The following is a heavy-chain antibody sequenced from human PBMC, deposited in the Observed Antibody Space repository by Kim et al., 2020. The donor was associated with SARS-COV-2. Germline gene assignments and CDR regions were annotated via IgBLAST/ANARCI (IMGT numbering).Heavy chain of an antibody. CDR1: GGSFSGYY. CDR3: ARGLVRGYGGVGY. V-gene: IGHV4-34*01. CDR2: INHSGST. Sequence: SETLSLTCAVYGGSFSGYYWSWIRQPPGKGLEWIGEINHSGSTNYNPSLKSRVTISVDTSKNQFSLKLSSVIAADTAVYYCARGLVRGYGGVGYWGQGTLVTVSS. J-gene: IGHJ4*02. D-gene: IGHD2-2*01.